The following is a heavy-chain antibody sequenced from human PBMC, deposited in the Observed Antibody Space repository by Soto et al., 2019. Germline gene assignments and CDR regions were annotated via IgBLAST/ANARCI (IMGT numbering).Heavy chain of an antibody. CDR1: GFTFSSYV. Sequence: EVQLVESGGGLVQPGGSLRLSCAASGFTFSSYVMHWVRQAPGKGLEYVSAISTDGSRTYYGNSVKGRFTISRDNSKNTLYLQMGSLRAEDMAVYYCARELAQKVVGDDGFDIWGQGTMVTVSS. CDR2: ISTDGSRT. J-gene: IGHJ3*02. CDR3: ARELAQKVVGDDGFDI. V-gene: IGHV3-64*01. D-gene: IGHD3-22*01.